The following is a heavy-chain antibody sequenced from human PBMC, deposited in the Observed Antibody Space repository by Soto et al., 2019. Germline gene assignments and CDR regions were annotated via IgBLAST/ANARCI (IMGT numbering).Heavy chain of an antibody. CDR3: ARIEYGMGV. CDR1: GFTFSVSA. D-gene: IGHD6-6*01. V-gene: IGHV3-73*02. J-gene: IGHJ6*02. CDR2: IRTRKNRYVT. Sequence: EVQLVQSGGGRVQPGGSLKLSCEASGFTFSVSAIHWVRLASGKGLEWVGRIRTRKNRYVTTYAASVKGRFSLSRDDSKNTAYLQMNSLKTEDTAVYYCARIEYGMGVWGQGTTVIVS.